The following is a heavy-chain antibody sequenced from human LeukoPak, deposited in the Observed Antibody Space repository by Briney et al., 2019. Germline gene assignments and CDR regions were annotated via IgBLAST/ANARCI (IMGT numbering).Heavy chain of an antibody. D-gene: IGHD6-13*01. J-gene: IGHJ3*02. CDR1: GYTFTSYG. Sequence: EASVKVSCKASGYTFTSYGISWVRQAPGQGLEWTGWISAYNGDTNYAQKLQGRVTMTTDTSTSTAYMELRSLRSDDTAVYYCARDVPYSSTWFGDAFDIWGQGTMVTVSS. V-gene: IGHV1-18*01. CDR2: ISAYNGDT. CDR3: ARDVPYSSTWFGDAFDI.